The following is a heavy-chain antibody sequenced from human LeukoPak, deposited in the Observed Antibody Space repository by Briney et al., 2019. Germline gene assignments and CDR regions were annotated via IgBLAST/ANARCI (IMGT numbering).Heavy chain of an antibody. CDR2: IYYSGST. CDR1: GGSISSGDYY. J-gene: IGHJ4*02. D-gene: IGHD1-14*01. V-gene: IGHV4-30-4*01. Sequence: SETLSLTCTVSGGSISSGDYYWSWIRQPPGKDLEWIGYIYYSGSTYYNPSLKSRVTISVDTSKNQFSLKLSSVTAADTAVYYCAREDRRNFDYWGQGTLVTVSS. CDR3: AREDRRNFDY.